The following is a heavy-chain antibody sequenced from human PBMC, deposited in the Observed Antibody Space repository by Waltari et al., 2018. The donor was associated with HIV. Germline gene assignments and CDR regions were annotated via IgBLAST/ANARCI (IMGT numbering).Heavy chain of an antibody. CDR2: INPDSGAT. V-gene: IGHV1-2*02. J-gene: IGHJ4*02. Sequence: QVQLMQSGAEVKKPGASVTVSCKASGYTFSESYMFWGRQAPGQGPEWRGWINPDSGATNYAQKFQGRVTMTRDSPISTAYMELSSLGSDDTAMYYCARAYSDILSEAGGYWGQGTLVTVST. D-gene: IGHD3-9*01. CDR1: GYTFSESY. CDR3: ARAYSDILSEAGGY.